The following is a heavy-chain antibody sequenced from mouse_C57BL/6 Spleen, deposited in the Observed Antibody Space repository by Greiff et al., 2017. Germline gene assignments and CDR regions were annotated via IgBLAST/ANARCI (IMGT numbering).Heavy chain of an antibody. CDR2: INPNNGGT. Sequence: VQLQQSGPELVKPGASVKIPCKASGYTFTDYNMDWVKQSHGKSLEWIGDINPNNGGTIYNQKFKGKATLTVDKSSSTAYMEIRSLTSEDTAVYYCARSDLLRRGAYWGQGTLVTVSA. J-gene: IGHJ3*01. CDR3: ARSDLLRRGAY. D-gene: IGHD6-1*01. CDR1: GYTFTDYN. V-gene: IGHV1-18*01.